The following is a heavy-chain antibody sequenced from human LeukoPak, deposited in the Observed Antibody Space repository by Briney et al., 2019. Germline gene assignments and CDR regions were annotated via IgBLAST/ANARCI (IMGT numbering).Heavy chain of an antibody. CDR1: GGSISSYY. CDR3: ARAVVPAADYYYYGMDV. J-gene: IGHJ6*02. V-gene: IGHV4-4*07. CDR2: IYTSGST. D-gene: IGHD2-2*01. Sequence: PSETLSLTCTVSGGSISSYYWSWIRQPAGKGLEWIGRIYTSGSTNYNPSLKSRVTISVDTSKNQFSLKLSSVTAADTAVYYCARAVVPAADYYYYGMDVWGQGTTVTVSS.